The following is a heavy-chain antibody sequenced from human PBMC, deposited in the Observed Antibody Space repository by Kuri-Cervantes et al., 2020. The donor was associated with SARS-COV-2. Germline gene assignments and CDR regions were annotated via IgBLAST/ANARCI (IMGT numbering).Heavy chain of an antibody. CDR2: INEDGNKK. Sequence: GESLKISCAASGFTFSTSWVSWVRQAPGKGLEWVASINEDGNKKYYVDSVKGRLTISRDNAKNSLFLQMNSLRAEDTAVYYCARENDTGYYPYFDYWGQGTLVTVSS. V-gene: IGHV3-7*04. CDR1: GFTFSTSW. J-gene: IGHJ4*02. CDR3: ARENDTGYYPYFDY. D-gene: IGHD3-9*01.